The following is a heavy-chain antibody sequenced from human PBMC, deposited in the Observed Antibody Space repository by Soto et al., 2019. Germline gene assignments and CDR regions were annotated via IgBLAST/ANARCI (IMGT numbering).Heavy chain of an antibody. J-gene: IGHJ1*01. D-gene: IGHD2-2*01. CDR3: AKGQGRIVLIPRANGYFQH. Sequence: QVQLVVSGGGVVQPGRSLRLSCAASGLTFSSFGMHWVRQAPGKGLQWVAVISYDGSTQYYADSVKGRFTISRDNSKNTLYLQMNSLRAEDTGIYYCAKGQGRIVLIPRANGYFQHWGQGTLVTVSS. V-gene: IGHV3-30*18. CDR1: GLTFSSFG. CDR2: ISYDGSTQ.